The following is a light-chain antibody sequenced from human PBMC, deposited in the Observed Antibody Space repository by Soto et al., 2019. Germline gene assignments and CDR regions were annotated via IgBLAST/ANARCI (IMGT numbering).Light chain of an antibody. Sequence: EIVLTQSPATLSLSPGERATLSCRASQSVSSYLAWYQQKPGQAPRLLIYDASNRATGIPTRFSGSGSGTDFTLTISRLGPEDFAGYYCQQRRSWPVTFGAGTKVDIK. CDR2: DAS. V-gene: IGKV3-11*01. CDR1: QSVSSY. CDR3: QQRRSWPVT. J-gene: IGKJ3*01.